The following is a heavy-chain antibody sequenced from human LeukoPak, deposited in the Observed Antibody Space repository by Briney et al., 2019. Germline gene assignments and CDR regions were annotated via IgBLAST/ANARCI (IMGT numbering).Heavy chain of an antibody. Sequence: SETLSLTCTVTGGSISSYYWSWIRQPAGKGLEWIGRIYATGSTNYNPSLESRVTMSVDTSKSHLSLKVTSVTAADTAVYYCAREFSTNWFDPWGQGTLVTVSS. CDR2: IYATGST. CDR1: GGSISSYY. J-gene: IGHJ5*02. CDR3: AREFSTNWFDP. V-gene: IGHV4-4*07.